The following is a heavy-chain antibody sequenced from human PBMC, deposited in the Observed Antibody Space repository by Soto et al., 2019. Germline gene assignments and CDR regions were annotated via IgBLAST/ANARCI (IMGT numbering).Heavy chain of an antibody. V-gene: IGHV3-74*01. J-gene: IGHJ6*02. D-gene: IGHD3-16*01. Sequence: PGGSLRLWCAVSGFLFGDFWSHWVRQFPGEGIVWISRINHEGSHTNYADFLRDRFTISEDNSKNMLYLQMNRPRADDAAVYYCPQDEAPTYYHYGMGVWGHGTKVTVS. CDR2: INHEGSHT. CDR3: PQDEAPTYYHYGMGV. CDR1: GFLFGDFW.